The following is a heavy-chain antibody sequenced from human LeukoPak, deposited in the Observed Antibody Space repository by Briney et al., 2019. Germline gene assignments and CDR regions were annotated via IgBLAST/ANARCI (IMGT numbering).Heavy chain of an antibody. Sequence: SETLSLTCAVSGYFISSGYYWGWIRQPPGKGLEWIGSIYHSGSTYYNPSLKSRVTISVDASKNQFSLKLSSVTAADTAVYYCAREGGGGSELFDYWGQGTLVTVSS. CDR2: IYHSGST. V-gene: IGHV4-38-2*02. D-gene: IGHD2-15*01. CDR1: GYFISSGYY. CDR3: AREGGGGSELFDY. J-gene: IGHJ4*02.